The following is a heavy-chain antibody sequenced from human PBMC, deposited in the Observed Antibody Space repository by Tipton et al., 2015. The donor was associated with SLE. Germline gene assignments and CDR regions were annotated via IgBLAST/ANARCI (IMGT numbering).Heavy chain of an antibody. CDR3: ARGREYQLLYCAFDI. D-gene: IGHD2-2*02. CDR2: IYYSGST. CDR1: GGSISSSSYY. Sequence: TLSLTCTVSGGSISSSSYYWGWIRQPPGKGLEWIGSIYYSGSTYYNPSLKSRVTISVDTSKNQFSLKLSSVTAADTAVYYCARGREYQLLYCAFDIWGQGTMVTASS. V-gene: IGHV4-39*07. J-gene: IGHJ3*02.